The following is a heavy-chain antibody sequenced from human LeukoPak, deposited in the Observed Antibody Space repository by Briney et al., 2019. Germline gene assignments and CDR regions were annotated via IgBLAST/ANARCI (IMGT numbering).Heavy chain of an antibody. CDR1: GGATSSSNYY. D-gene: IGHD4-23*01. V-gene: IGHV4-39*01. Sequence: SQTLSLTCTVSGGATSSSNYYWAWIRQPPGKGLEWLGSVFYSGTTHYNPSLKSRVTISIDTSKNQFSLKLSSVTAADTSVYYCARLSNYGGHSGDGYWGQGTLVTVSS. CDR2: VFYSGTT. CDR3: ARLSNYGGHSGDGY. J-gene: IGHJ4*02.